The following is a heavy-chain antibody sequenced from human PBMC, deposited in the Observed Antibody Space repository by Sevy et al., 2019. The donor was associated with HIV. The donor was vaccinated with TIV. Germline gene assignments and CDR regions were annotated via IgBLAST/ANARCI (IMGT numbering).Heavy chain of an antibody. J-gene: IGHJ3*02. Sequence: GGSLRLSCAASGFTVSSNYMSWVHQAPGKGLEWVSVIYSDGSTYYADSVKGRLTISRDNSKNTLYFEMNSLRGEDTAVYYCARGLLYPDALDIWGQGTMVTVSS. CDR3: ARGLLYPDALDI. D-gene: IGHD2-2*01. CDR1: GFTVSSNY. CDR2: IYSDGST. V-gene: IGHV3-53*01.